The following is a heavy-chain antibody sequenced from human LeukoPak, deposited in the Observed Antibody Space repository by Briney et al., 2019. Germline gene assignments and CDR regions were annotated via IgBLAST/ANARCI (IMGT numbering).Heavy chain of an antibody. Sequence: QPGGSLRLSCAASGFTFSSYDMHWVRQATGKGLEWDSAIGTAGDTYYPGSVKGRFTISRENAKNSLYLQMNSLRAGDTAVYYCARGGDIIGFGEPTYFDLWGRGTLVTVSS. J-gene: IGHJ2*01. CDR1: GFTFSSYD. V-gene: IGHV3-13*01. CDR2: IGTAGDT. D-gene: IGHD3-10*01. CDR3: ARGGDIIGFGEPTYFDL.